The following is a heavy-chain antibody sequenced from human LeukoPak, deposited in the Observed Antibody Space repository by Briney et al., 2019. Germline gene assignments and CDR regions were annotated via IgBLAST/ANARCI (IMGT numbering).Heavy chain of an antibody. V-gene: IGHV3-7*01. D-gene: IGHD4-23*01. CDR3: ARDIYGGNAEDWFDP. CDR2: IKQDGSEK. Sequence: GGSLRLSCAASGFTFTSYWMSWVRQAPGKGLEWVANIKQDGSEKFYVDSVKGRFTISRENAKNSLYLQMNSLRAEDTAVYYCARDIYGGNAEDWFDPWGQGTLVTVSS. J-gene: IGHJ5*02. CDR1: GFTFTSYW.